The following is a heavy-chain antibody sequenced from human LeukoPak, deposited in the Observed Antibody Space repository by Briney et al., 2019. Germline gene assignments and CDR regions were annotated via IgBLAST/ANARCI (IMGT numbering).Heavy chain of an antibody. CDR3: AKGTRVGVTTPFDS. V-gene: IGHV3-48*03. CDR2: ISTSDSTM. CDR1: GFIFSSYE. Sequence: GGSLRLSCAASGFIFSSYEMNWVRQAPGKGLEWVSYISTSDSTMYYADSVKGRFTISRDNAKNSLYLEMNSLGDEDTAVYYCAKGTRVGVTTPFDSWGQGTLVTVSS. J-gene: IGHJ4*02. D-gene: IGHD3-3*01.